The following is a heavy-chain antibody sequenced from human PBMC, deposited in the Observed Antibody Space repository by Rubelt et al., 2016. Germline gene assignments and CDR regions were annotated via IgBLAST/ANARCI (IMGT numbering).Heavy chain of an antibody. CDR1: SGSISSIRFS. J-gene: IGHJ4*02. V-gene: IGHV4-39*07. CDR3: ARARYSSAQIGVIDY. D-gene: IGHD5-18*01. Sequence: LSLTCTVSSGSISSIRFSWGWVRQPPGKGLEWIGTIFYTQNNYYNPTLKSRVTISLDTSKKQFSLKLSSVTAADTAVYYCARARYSSAQIGVIDYWGQGTLVTVSS. CDR2: IFYTQNN.